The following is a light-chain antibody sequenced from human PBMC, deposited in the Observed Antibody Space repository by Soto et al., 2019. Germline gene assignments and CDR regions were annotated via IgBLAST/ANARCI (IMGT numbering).Light chain of an antibody. Sequence: EIVITQSPATLSVSPGEKVTLSCRASQSVSNNLAWYQQKPGQAPSLLMYGVSTRATGIPARFSGSGSGTEFTLTISSLQSEDFAVYYCQQYNRWPPWTFGQGTKVEIK. V-gene: IGKV3-15*01. CDR3: QQYNRWPPWT. CDR2: GVS. CDR1: QSVSNN. J-gene: IGKJ1*01.